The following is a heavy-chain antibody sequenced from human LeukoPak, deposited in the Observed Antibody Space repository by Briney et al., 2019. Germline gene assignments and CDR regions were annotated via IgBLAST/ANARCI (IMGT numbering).Heavy chain of an antibody. CDR3: ARTRGDYGDYNWFDP. Sequence: GGSLRLSCAASGFTFSDYYMSWIRQAPGKGLEWVSDISSSSSYTNYADSVKGRFTISRDNAKNSLYLQMNSLRAEDTAVYYCARTRGDYGDYNWFDPWGQGTLATVSS. CDR1: GFTFSDYY. V-gene: IGHV3-11*06. D-gene: IGHD4-17*01. J-gene: IGHJ5*02. CDR2: ISSSSSYT.